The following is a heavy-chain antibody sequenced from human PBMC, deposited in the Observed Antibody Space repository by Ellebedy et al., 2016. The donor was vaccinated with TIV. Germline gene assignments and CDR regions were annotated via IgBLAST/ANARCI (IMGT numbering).Heavy chain of an antibody. V-gene: IGHV4-34*01. CDR3: ARNTQWLGY. J-gene: IGHJ4*02. CDR1: GGSFSGYY. D-gene: IGHD6-19*01. Sequence: SETLSLXXAVYGGSFSGYYWSWIRQPPGKGLEWIGEINHSGSTNYNPSLKSRVTISVDTSKNQFSLKLSSVTAADTAVYYCARNTQWLGYWGQGTLVTVSS. CDR2: INHSGST.